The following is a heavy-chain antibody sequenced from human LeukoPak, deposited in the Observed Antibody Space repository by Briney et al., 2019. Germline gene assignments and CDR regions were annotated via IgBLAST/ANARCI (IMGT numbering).Heavy chain of an antibody. CDR2: IIPIFGTA. J-gene: IGHJ4*02. Sequence: ASVKVSCKASGGTFSSYAISWVRQAPGQGLEWMGGIIPIFGTANYAQKFHGRVTITADESTSTAYMELSSLRSEDTAVYYCARAPPLANYYDSSGPVGFDYWGQGTLVTVSS. V-gene: IGHV1-69*13. D-gene: IGHD3-22*01. CDR3: ARAPPLANYYDSSGPVGFDY. CDR1: GGTFSSYA.